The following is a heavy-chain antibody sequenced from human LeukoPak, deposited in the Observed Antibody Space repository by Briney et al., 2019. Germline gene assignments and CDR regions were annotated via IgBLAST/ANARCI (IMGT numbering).Heavy chain of an antibody. Sequence: GGSLRLSCAASGVTLSSFAMSWARQAPGKGLEWVSGISSRGSGDNTYYADSVKGRFTISRDSSKNTLFLHMNTLRAEDTAIYYCAKDRTVEASYWYFDLWGRGTLVAVSS. CDR2: ISSRGSGDNT. D-gene: IGHD4-23*01. CDR1: GVTLSSFA. V-gene: IGHV3-23*01. CDR3: AKDRTVEASYWYFDL. J-gene: IGHJ2*01.